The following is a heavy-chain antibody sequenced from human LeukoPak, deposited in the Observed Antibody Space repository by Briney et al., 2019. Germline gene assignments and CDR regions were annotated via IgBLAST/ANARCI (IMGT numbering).Heavy chain of an antibody. CDR1: GFTFSSYS. Sequence: PGGSLRLSCAASGFTFSSYSMNWVRQAPGKGLEWISYISGSSTTIYYADSVKGRFTISRDNAKNSLYLEMNSLRDEDTAVYYCARDAPSMQAYRPDTWGQGTRV. J-gene: IGHJ5*02. V-gene: IGHV3-48*02. CDR2: ISGSSTTI. D-gene: IGHD2-2*01. CDR3: ARDAPSMQAYRPDT.